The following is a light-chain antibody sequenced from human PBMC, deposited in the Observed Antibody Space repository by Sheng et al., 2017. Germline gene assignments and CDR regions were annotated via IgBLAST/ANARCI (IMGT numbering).Light chain of an antibody. CDR1: QSIASN. Sequence: IVMTQSPATLSVSPGERVNLSCRASQSIASNFACYQQRPGQAPRLLIYGASTRAAGVPARFSGTESGTEFTLTISSLQSEDFAVYYCQQYNTRPVTFGQGTKVE. CDR3: QQYNTRPVT. CDR2: GAS. J-gene: IGKJ1*01. V-gene: IGKV3-15*01.